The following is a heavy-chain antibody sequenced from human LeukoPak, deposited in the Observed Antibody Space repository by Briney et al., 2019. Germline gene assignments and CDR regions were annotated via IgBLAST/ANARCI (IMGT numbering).Heavy chain of an antibody. CDR2: IYTSGST. CDR3: ASSGHEGYCSGGSCPDPYYYYGMDV. J-gene: IGHJ6*02. D-gene: IGHD2-15*01. V-gene: IGHV4-4*07. CDR1: GGSISSYY. Sequence: SETLSLTCTVSGGSISSYYWSWIRQPAGKGLEWIGRIYTSGSTNYNPSLKSRVTMSVDTSKNQFSLKLSSVTAADTAVYYCASSGHEGYCSGGSCPDPYYYYGMDVWGQGTTLTVSS.